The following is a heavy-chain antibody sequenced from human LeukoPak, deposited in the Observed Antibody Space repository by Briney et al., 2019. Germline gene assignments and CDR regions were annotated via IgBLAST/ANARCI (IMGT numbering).Heavy chain of an antibody. CDR3: ARSITFGGVIAFDY. Sequence: GGSLRLSCAASGFTFRSYAMHWVRQAPGKGLEWVAVISYDGSNKYYADSVKGRITISRDNTKNTVYLQMNSLRAEDTAVYYCARSITFGGVIAFDYWGQGTLVTVSS. D-gene: IGHD3-16*02. CDR2: ISYDGSNK. J-gene: IGHJ4*02. V-gene: IGHV3-30*04. CDR1: GFTFRSYA.